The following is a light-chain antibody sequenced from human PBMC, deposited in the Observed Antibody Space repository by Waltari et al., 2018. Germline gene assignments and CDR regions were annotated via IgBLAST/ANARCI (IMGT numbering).Light chain of an antibody. CDR3: CSCVGRNIYWV. J-gene: IGLJ3*02. CDR2: DIN. CDR1: SSDVGANNF. Sequence: QSALTQPRSVSGSPGQSVTISCTGTSSDVGANNFVSWYQHHPYKAPKLIIYDINKRPSGVPDCCSGSKSGNTASLTISGLQTEDEADYYCCSCVGRNIYWVFGGGTKLTVL. V-gene: IGLV2-11*01.